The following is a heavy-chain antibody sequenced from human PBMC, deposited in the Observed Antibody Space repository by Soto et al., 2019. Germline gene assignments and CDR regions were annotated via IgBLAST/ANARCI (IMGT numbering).Heavy chain of an antibody. J-gene: IGHJ6*02. CDR3: ARVEGVACIYNYPGLDV. Sequence: QVQLVQSGAEVKKPGSSVKVSCKASGGTFSNYAISWVRQAPGQGLEWMGGIIPIFGKTYYAQKFQGRVTIIADESTTTAYLELSSLRSEDKAMYYCARVEGVACIYNYPGLDVWGQGTAVSVSS. V-gene: IGHV1-69*12. CDR1: GGTFSNYA. CDR2: IIPIFGKT. D-gene: IGHD6-19*01.